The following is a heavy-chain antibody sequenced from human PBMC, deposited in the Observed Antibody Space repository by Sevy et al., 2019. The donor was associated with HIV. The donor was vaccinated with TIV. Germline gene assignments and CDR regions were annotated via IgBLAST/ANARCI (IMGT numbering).Heavy chain of an antibody. J-gene: IGHJ4*02. CDR2: INPNTGDT. D-gene: IGHD3-22*01. CDR3: ARLRYSDPSGQYYGGGADYFDY. Sequence: ASVKVSCSTSGYTFSVHYIYWVRQAAGQGLEWMGWINPNTGDTNFSPKFQGSVTMTRDSSINTAYVELSRLTSADTAVYFCARLRYSDPSGQYYGGGADYFDYWGQGTLVTVSS. V-gene: IGHV1-2*02. CDR1: GYTFSVHY.